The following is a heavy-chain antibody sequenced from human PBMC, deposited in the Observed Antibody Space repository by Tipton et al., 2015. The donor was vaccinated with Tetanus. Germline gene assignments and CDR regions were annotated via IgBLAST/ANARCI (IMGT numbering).Heavy chain of an antibody. CDR2: IYYTGNT. CDR3: ARPVKQWLVPVDS. CDR1: GGSISSGGYY. V-gene: IGHV4-31*03. J-gene: IGHJ4*02. Sequence: TLSLTCSVSGGSISSGGYYWSWIRQHPGKGLEWIGYIYYTGNTYYNPSLKSRVTISVDTSKNQFSLKLTSVTAADTAVYYCARPVKQWLVPVDSWGQGTLVTVSS. D-gene: IGHD6-19*01.